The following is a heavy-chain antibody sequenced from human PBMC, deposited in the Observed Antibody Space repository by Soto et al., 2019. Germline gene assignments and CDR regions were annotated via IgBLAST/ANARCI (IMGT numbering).Heavy chain of an antibody. Sequence: GASVKVSCKASGYTFTSYAMHWVRQAPGQRLEWMGWINAGNGNTKYSQKFQGRVTITRDTSASTAYMELSSLRSEDTAVYYCASDQEIFGVVIHNWFDPRAQGTLVTVSS. D-gene: IGHD3-3*01. CDR1: GYTFTSYA. CDR3: ASDQEIFGVVIHNWFDP. CDR2: INAGNGNT. V-gene: IGHV1-3*01. J-gene: IGHJ5*02.